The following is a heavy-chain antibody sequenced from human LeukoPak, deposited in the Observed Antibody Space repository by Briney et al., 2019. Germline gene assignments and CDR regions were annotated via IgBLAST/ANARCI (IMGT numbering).Heavy chain of an antibody. V-gene: IGHV1-18*01. CDR3: ARGADIVLMVYAASFDY. J-gene: IGHJ4*02. Sequence: GASVKVSCKASGYTFTSYGISWVRQAPGQGLEWMGWISAYNGNTNYAQKLQGRVTMTTDTSTSTAYMELRSLRSDDTAVYYCARGADIVLMVYAASFDYWGQGTLVTVSS. D-gene: IGHD2-8*01. CDR1: GYTFTSYG. CDR2: ISAYNGNT.